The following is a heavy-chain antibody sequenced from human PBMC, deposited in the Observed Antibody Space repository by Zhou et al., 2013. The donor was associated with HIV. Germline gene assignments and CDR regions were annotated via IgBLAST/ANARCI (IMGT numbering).Heavy chain of an antibody. Sequence: EVQLVESGGGLVKPGGSLRLSCAASGFTFSSYSMNWVRQAPGKGLEWVSSISSGSSFIYYADSVKGRFTMSRDNAKNSLYLQMNSLRAEDTAVYYCAREGAGSTTLGWGPDTFRHWGQGTLVTVSS. CDR2: ISSGSSFI. D-gene: IGHD3-10*01. CDR1: GFTFSSYS. CDR3: AREGAGSTTLGWGPDTFRH. V-gene: IGHV3-21*04. J-gene: IGHJ1*01.